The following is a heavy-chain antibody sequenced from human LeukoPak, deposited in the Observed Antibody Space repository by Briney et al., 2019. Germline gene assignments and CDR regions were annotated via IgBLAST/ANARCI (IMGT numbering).Heavy chain of an antibody. CDR1: GFTVSVNY. D-gene: IGHD6-6*01. J-gene: IGHJ4*02. V-gene: IGHV3-66*01. CDR2: IYSAGGT. Sequence: GGSLRLSCAASGFTVSVNYLTWVRQAPGKGLEWVSVIYSAGGTYYADSVKGRFTISRDNSKNTLYLKMNSLRAEDTAVYYCARAFSSSSSGFDYWGQGTLVTVSS. CDR3: ARAFSSSSSGFDY.